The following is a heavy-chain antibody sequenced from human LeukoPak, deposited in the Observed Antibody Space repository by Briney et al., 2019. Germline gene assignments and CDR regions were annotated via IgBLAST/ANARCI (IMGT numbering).Heavy chain of an antibody. CDR3: ARGPYCSGGSCYFLGSYFDY. J-gene: IGHJ4*02. CDR1: GYTFTSYG. CDR2: ISAYNGNT. Sequence: ASAKVSCKASGYTFTSYGISWVRQAPGQGLEWMGWISAYNGNTNYAQKLQGRVTMTTDTSTSTAYMELRSLRSDDTAVYYCARGPYCSGGSCYFLGSYFDYWGQGTLVTVSS. V-gene: IGHV1-18*01. D-gene: IGHD2-15*01.